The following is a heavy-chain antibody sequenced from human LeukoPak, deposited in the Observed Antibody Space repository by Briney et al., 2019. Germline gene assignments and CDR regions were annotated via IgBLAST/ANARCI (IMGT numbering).Heavy chain of an antibody. Sequence: PGGSLRLSCAASGLTVSSNCMSWVRQAPGKGLEWVSLIYSGGSTYYTDSVKGRFTISRDNSKNTLYLQMNSLRAEDTAVYYCAKDSRGYQDYFDYWGQGTLVTVSS. CDR3: AKDSRGYQDYFDY. CDR2: IYSGGST. CDR1: GLTVSSNC. V-gene: IGHV3-53*01. J-gene: IGHJ4*02. D-gene: IGHD3-22*01.